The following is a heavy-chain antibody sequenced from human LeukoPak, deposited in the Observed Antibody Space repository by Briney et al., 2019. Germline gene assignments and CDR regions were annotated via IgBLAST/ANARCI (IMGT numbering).Heavy chain of an antibody. V-gene: IGHV3-48*03. CDR1: GFTFSSYE. Sequence: GGSLRLSCAASGFTFSSYEMNWVRQAPGKGLEWASYISSSGSTIYYADSVKGRFTISRDNAKNSLYLQMNSLRAEDTAVYYCASHEYSSGPDWFDPWGQGTLVTVSS. J-gene: IGHJ5*02. CDR2: ISSSGSTI. CDR3: ASHEYSSGPDWFDP. D-gene: IGHD6-19*01.